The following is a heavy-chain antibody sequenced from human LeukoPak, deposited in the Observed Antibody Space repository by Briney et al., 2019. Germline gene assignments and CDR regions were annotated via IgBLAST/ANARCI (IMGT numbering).Heavy chain of an antibody. V-gene: IGHV4-59*01. J-gene: IGHJ5*01. CDR3: ARDISSSPEENWFDS. CDR2: MYYSGST. D-gene: IGHD6-6*01. Sequence: PSETLSLTCSVSGGSISSYYWSWIRQPPGKGLEWIRSMYYSGSTKYNPSLKSRVTISVDTSKNQFSLKLNSVTAADTAVYYCARDISSSPEENWFDSWGQGTLVTVS. CDR1: GGSISSYY.